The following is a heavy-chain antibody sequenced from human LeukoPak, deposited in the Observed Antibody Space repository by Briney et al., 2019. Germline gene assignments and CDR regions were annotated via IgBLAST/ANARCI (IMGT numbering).Heavy chain of an antibody. Sequence: GASVKVSCKVSGYTLTELSMHWVRQAPGKGLEWMGGFDPEDGETIYAQNFQGRVTMTRDTSTSTVSMDLSSLRSEDTAVYYCATQKAAAGTFDYWGQGTLVSVSS. V-gene: IGHV1-24*01. CDR3: ATQKAAAGTFDY. D-gene: IGHD6-13*01. CDR2: FDPEDGET. J-gene: IGHJ4*02. CDR1: GYTLTELS.